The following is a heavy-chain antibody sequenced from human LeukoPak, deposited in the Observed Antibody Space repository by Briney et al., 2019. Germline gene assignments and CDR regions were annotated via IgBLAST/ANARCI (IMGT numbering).Heavy chain of an antibody. CDR3: AARRQEYCSSTSCSDV. CDR1: GFTFSDYY. J-gene: IGHJ6*04. CDR2: ISSSGSTI. Sequence: GGSLRLSCAASGFTFSDYYMSWIRQAPGKGPELVSYISSSGSTIYYADSVKGRFTISRDNAKNSLYLQMNSLRAEDTAVYYCAARRQEYCSSTSCSDVWGKGTTVTVSS. V-gene: IGHV3-11*01. D-gene: IGHD2-2*01.